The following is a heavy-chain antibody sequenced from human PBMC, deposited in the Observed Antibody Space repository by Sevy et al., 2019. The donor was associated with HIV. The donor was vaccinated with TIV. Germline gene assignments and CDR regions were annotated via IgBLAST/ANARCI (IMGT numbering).Heavy chain of an antibody. CDR1: GFTFSDYY. J-gene: IGHJ4*02. CDR2: INNSSRFI. CDR3: ARGKVLFDY. V-gene: IGHV3-11*06. Sequence: GGSLRLSCAASGFTFSDYYMSWIRQAPGKGPEWVSYINNSSRFINYVDSVKGRFTISRDNAKNSLYLQMNSLRAGDTAVYYYARGKVLFDYWGQRTLVTVSS.